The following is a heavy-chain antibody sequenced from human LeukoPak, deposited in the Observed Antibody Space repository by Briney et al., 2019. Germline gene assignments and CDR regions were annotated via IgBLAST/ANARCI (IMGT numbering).Heavy chain of an antibody. D-gene: IGHD6-13*01. J-gene: IGHJ4*02. CDR1: GFSPSTSGMC. CDR3: ARILAKQLGTYPDY. CDR2: IDWDDDK. V-gene: IGHV2-70*11. Sequence: SGPALVKPTQTLTLTCTFSGFSPSTSGMCVSWIRQPPGKALEWLARIDWDDDKYYSTSLKTRLTISKDTSRNQVVLTMTNMDPVDTATYYCARILAKQLGTYPDYWGQGTLVTVSS.